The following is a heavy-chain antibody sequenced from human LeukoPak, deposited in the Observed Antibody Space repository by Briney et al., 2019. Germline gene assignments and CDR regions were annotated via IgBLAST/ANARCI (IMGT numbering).Heavy chain of an antibody. CDR2: IKQDGSEK. CDR3: ARGPPRGKYYYMDV. CDR1: GFTFSSYW. Sequence: GGSLRLSCAASGFTFSSYWMSCVRQAPGKGLEWVANIKQDGSEKYYADSVKGRFTISRDNAKNSLYLQMNSLTAGDTAVYYCARGPPRGKYYYMDVWGKGTTVTVSS. D-gene: IGHD1-1*01. V-gene: IGHV3-7*01. J-gene: IGHJ6*03.